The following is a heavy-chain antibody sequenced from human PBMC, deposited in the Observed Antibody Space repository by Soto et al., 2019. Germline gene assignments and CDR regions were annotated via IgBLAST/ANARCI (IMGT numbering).Heavy chain of an antibody. J-gene: IGHJ5*02. D-gene: IGHD6-13*01. CDR1: GVTFSSYA. Sequence: ASVKVSCKASGVTFSSYAISWVRQAPGQGLEWMGGIIPIFGTANYAQKFQGRVTITADKSTSTAYMELSSLRSEDTAVYYCARGGAAAGTIRGNNWFDPWGQGTLVTVSS. V-gene: IGHV1-69*06. CDR2: IIPIFGTA. CDR3: ARGGAAAGTIRGNNWFDP.